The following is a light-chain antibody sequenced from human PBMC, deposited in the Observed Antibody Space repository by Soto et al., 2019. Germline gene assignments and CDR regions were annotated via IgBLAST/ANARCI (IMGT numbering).Light chain of an antibody. CDR3: QQYNGYWT. J-gene: IGKJ1*01. Sequence: DIQMTQSPSTLSASVGDRVTITCRASQSISGSLAWYQQKPGKAPKLLIYEASNLKSGVPSRFRGSGSGTEYTLTISSLQRDDSASYYCQQYNGYWTFGQGTRVEIK. V-gene: IGKV1-5*03. CDR1: QSISGS. CDR2: EAS.